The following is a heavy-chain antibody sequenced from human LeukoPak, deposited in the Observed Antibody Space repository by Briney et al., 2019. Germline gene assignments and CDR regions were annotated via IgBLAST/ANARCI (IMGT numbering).Heavy chain of an antibody. CDR2: IDYSGGRT. CDR1: GLTFSNHA. Sequence: PGGSLRLSCAASGLTFSNHAMSWVRQTPGEGLEWVSAIDYSGGRTYSTDSVKGRFTISRDNSKNTLYLQMNTLRVEDTAVYYCAKAPSGSPMGGERHFDSWGQGTLVTVSS. J-gene: IGHJ4*02. V-gene: IGHV3-23*01. D-gene: IGHD1-1*01. CDR3: AKAPSGSPMGGERHFDS.